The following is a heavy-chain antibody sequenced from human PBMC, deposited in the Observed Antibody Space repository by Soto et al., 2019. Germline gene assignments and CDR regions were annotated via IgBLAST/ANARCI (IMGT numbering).Heavy chain of an antibody. V-gene: IGHV4-34*01. D-gene: IGHD2-8*02. Sequence: QVQLQQWGAGLLKPSETLSLTCAVYGGSFSGYYWSWIRQPPGTGLEWIGEINHSGSTNYNPSLKSRVTISVDTSKNQFSLKLSSVTAADTAVYYCARGRNLRWCMLSEACYYYYGMDVWGQGTTVTVSS. J-gene: IGHJ6*02. CDR2: INHSGST. CDR1: GGSFSGYY. CDR3: ARGRNLRWCMLSEACYYYYGMDV.